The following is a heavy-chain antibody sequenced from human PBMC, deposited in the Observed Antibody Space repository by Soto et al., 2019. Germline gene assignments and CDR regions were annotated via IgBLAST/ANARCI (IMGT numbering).Heavy chain of an antibody. Sequence: PGGSLRLSCAASGFTFSSYAMHWIRQAPGKGLEYVSAISKDGRNTYYANSVKGRFTISRDNSKNTLYLQMGSLRAEDMAVYYCARWTGYYFDYWGQGTLVTVSS. J-gene: IGHJ4*02. CDR1: GFTFSSYA. V-gene: IGHV3-64*01. CDR2: ISKDGRNT. CDR3: ARWTGYYFDY.